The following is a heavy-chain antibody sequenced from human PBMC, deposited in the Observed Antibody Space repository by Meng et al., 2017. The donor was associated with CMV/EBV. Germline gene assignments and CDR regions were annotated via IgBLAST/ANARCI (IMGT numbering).Heavy chain of an antibody. Sequence: SLKISCAASGFTFDDYAMHWDRQAPGKGLEWVSGISWNSGSIGYADSVKGRFTISRDNAKNSLYLQMNSLRAEDTALYYCAKEGGIAVADNYYYYGMDVWGQGTTVTVSS. J-gene: IGHJ6*02. V-gene: IGHV3-9*01. CDR2: ISWNSGSI. CDR3: AKEGGIAVADNYYYYGMDV. D-gene: IGHD6-19*01. CDR1: GFTFDDYA.